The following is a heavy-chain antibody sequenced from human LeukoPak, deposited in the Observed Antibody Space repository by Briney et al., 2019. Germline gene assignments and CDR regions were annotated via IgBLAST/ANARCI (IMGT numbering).Heavy chain of an antibody. CDR2: IYYSGGT. CDR1: GGSISSGGYY. Sequence: SETLSLTCTVSGGSISSGGYYWSWIRQHPGKGLEWIGYIYYSGGTYYNPSLKSRVTISVDTSKNQFSLKLSSVTAADTAVYYCAREAAFGDSSGLYYFDYWGQGTLVTVSS. D-gene: IGHD3-22*01. V-gene: IGHV4-31*03. CDR3: AREAAFGDSSGLYYFDY. J-gene: IGHJ4*02.